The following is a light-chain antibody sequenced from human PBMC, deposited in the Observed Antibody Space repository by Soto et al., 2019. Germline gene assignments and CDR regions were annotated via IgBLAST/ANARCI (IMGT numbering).Light chain of an antibody. Sequence: QSVLTQPPSVSAAPAQKVTISCSGGSYVPGTAPKLLIYDTNKRPAGIPDRVSASKSGTSATLGITGLQTGDEADYYCATWDSSLRAVVFGGGTKLTVL. J-gene: IGLJ2*01. CDR3: ATWDSSLRAVV. CDR2: DTN. V-gene: IGLV1-51*01. CDR1: SY.